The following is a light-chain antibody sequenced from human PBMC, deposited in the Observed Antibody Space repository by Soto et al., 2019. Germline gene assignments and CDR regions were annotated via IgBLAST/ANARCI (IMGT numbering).Light chain of an antibody. J-gene: IGKJ3*01. V-gene: IGKV3-15*01. CDR2: GAS. Sequence: EIVMTQSPATLYVSPGERATLSCRASQSVSSNLAWYQQKPGQAPRLLICGASTRATGIPARFSGSGSGTEFTLPISSLQSEEFAVYYCQQYNNWPFTVGPGTKVDIK. CDR1: QSVSSN. CDR3: QQYNNWPFT.